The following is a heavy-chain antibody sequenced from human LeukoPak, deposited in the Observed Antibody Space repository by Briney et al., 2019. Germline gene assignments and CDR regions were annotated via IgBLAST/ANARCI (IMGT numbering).Heavy chain of an antibody. V-gene: IGHV3-33*01. CDR2: IWYDGSNK. D-gene: IGHD6-19*01. J-gene: IGHJ4*02. CDR1: GFTFRNHG. Sequence: GRSLRLSCAASGFTFRNHGMHWVRQAPGKGLEWVAVIWYDGSNKYYADSVKGRFTVSRDNSKNTLYLQMNSLRAEDTAVYYCARDRSVDYFDYWGQGIMVTVSS. CDR3: ARDRSVDYFDY.